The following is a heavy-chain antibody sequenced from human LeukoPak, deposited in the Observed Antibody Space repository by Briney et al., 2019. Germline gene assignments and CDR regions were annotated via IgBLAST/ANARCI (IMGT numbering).Heavy chain of an antibody. CDR2: INTNTGNP. CDR1: GYTFTSYA. Sequence: ASLKVSCKASGYTFTSYAMNWVRQAPGQGLEWMGWINTNTGNPTYAQGFTGRFVFSLDTSVSTAYLQISSLKAEDTAVYYCARGSPTVTTRWWDYYYMDVWGKGTTVTVSS. CDR3: ARGSPTVTTRWWDYYYMDV. D-gene: IGHD4-11*01. V-gene: IGHV7-4-1*02. J-gene: IGHJ6*03.